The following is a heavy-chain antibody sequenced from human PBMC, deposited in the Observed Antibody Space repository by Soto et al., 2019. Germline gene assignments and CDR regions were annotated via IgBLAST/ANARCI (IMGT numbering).Heavy chain of an antibody. J-gene: IGHJ4*02. V-gene: IGHV4-34*01. D-gene: IGHD1-1*01. CDR3: ARGSGIVALPGELEDVKYDS. CDR2: INESGST. Sequence: QVQLQQWGAGLVKPSETLSLSCAVYGQSFSGHSWAWIRQPPGKGLEWIGEINESGSTYYNPSLKSRVTISTDASKNQLCLQLSSVSAAETAAYFCARGSGIVALPGELEDVKYDSWGQGPLVNVSS. CDR1: GQSFSGHS.